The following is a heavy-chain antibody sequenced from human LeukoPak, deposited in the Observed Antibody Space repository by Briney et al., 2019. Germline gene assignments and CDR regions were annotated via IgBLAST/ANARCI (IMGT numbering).Heavy chain of an antibody. D-gene: IGHD6-19*01. V-gene: IGHV3-21*01. J-gene: IGHJ4*02. CDR3: ARDRVLIAVAGTDLGY. CDR2: ISSSSSYI. CDR1: GFTFSSYS. Sequence: PGGSLRLSCAASGFTFSSYSMNWVRQAPGKGLEWVSSISSSSSYIYYADSVKGRFTISRDNAKNSLYLQMNSLRAEDTAVYYCARDRVLIAVAGTDLGYWGQGTLVTVSS.